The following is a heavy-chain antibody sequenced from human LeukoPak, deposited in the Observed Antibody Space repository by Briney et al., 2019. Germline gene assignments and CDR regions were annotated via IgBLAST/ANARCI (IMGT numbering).Heavy chain of an antibody. CDR3: AGSPVQYSSSWYPYGMDV. Sequence: GASVKVSCKASGYTFTSYDINWVRQATGQGLEWMGWMNPNSGNTGYAQKFQGRVTMTRNTSISTAYMELSSLRSEDTAVYYCAGSPVQYSSSWYPYGMDVWAKGPRSPSP. D-gene: IGHD6-13*01. CDR2: MNPNSGNT. CDR1: GYTFTSYD. J-gene: IGHJ6*02. V-gene: IGHV1-8*01.